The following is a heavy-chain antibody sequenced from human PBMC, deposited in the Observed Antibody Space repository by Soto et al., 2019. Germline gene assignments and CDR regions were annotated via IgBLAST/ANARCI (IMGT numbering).Heavy chain of an antibody. Sequence: QVQLVQSGAEVKKPGSSVKVSCKASGGTFSSYAISWVRQAPGQGLEWMGGIIPIFGTANYAQKFQGRVTITADESTSTAYMELSSLRSEDTAVYYCASPLGGASTYYYYGMDVWGQETTVTVSS. D-gene: IGHD1-26*01. CDR1: GGTFSSYA. V-gene: IGHV1-69*01. CDR2: IIPIFGTA. CDR3: ASPLGGASTYYYYGMDV. J-gene: IGHJ6*02.